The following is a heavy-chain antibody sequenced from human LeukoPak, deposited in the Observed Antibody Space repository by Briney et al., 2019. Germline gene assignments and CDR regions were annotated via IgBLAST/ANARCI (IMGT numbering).Heavy chain of an antibody. CDR2: ICAYSSNT. J-gene: IGHJ4*02. V-gene: IGHV1-18*01. CDR1: GYTFTSYG. D-gene: IGHD3-22*01. CDR3: ARDFVFYYDSPPFDS. Sequence: ASVTLSCKASGYTFTSYGMSWVRQAPGQGLEWVGCICAYSSNTNYAQTLQGRVTMTTDTSTSTAYMELRSLRSDDTAVYYCARDFVFYYDSPPFDSWGQGTLVTVSS.